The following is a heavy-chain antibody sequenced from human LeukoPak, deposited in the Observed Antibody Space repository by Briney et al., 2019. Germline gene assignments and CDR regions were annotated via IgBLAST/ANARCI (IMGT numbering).Heavy chain of an antibody. CDR3: AKDLRLRYFTY. D-gene: IGHD3-9*01. J-gene: IGHJ4*02. V-gene: IGHV3-23*01. CDR2: ISGSGGST. CDR1: GFTFSSYD. Sequence: GGTLRLSCAASGFTFSSYDMSWVRQAPGKGPEWVSTISGSGGSTYYADSVKGRFTISRDNSKNTLYLQMNSLRAEDTAVYHCAKDLRLRYFTYWGQGTLVTVSS.